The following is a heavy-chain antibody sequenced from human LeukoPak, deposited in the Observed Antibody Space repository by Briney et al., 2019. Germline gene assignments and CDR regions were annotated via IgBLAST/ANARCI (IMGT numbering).Heavy chain of an antibody. CDR3: ARDGDRRRDGYNFHFDY. CDR1: GGTFSSYA. V-gene: IGHV1-69*13. Sequence: ASAKVSFKASGGTFSSYAISWVRQAPGQGLEWMGGIIPIFGTANYAQKFQGRVTITADESTSTAYMELSSLRSEDTAVYYCARDGDRRRDGYNFHFDYWGQGTLVTVSS. CDR2: IIPIFGTA. D-gene: IGHD5-24*01. J-gene: IGHJ4*02.